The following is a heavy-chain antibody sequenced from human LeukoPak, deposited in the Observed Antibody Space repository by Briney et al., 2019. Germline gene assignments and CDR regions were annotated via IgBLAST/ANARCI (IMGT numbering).Heavy chain of an antibody. Sequence: GASVKVSCKASGYTFTGYYIHWVRQAPGQGLEWMGWINPNNGGTNYAQKFQGRVTMTRDTSISTAYMELSRLRSDDTAVYYCARICSGGSCYPCDYWGQGTLVTVSS. V-gene: IGHV1-2*02. D-gene: IGHD2-15*01. J-gene: IGHJ4*02. CDR1: GYTFTGYY. CDR3: ARICSGGSCYPCDY. CDR2: INPNNGGT.